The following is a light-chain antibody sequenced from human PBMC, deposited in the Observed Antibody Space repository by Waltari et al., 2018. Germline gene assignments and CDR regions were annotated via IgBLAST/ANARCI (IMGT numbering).Light chain of an antibody. CDR1: QSVSDSY. CDR2: GTS. CDR3: QHYGTSLPWT. V-gene: IGKV3-20*01. Sequence: EIALVQSPGSLSLSPGESDTISCRASQSVSDSYSAWFQHKPGQPPRLLIFGTSTRATGIPDRFSGSGSGIEFTLTISRVEAEDFAVYFCQHYGTSLPWTFGQGTKVEIK. J-gene: IGKJ1*01.